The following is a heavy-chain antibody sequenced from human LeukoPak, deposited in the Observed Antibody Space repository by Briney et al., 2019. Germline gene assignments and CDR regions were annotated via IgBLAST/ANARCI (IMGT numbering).Heavy chain of an antibody. CDR1: GFTFSSYW. CDR2: IKQDGSEK. CDR3: ARGNLIAAAGTSSFDY. J-gene: IGHJ4*02. V-gene: IGHV3-7*01. D-gene: IGHD6-13*01. Sequence: GGSLRLSCAASGFTFSSYWMSWVRQAPGKGLEWVANIKQDGSEKYYVDSVKGRFTISRENAKNSLYLQMNSLKAEDTAVYYCARGNLIAAAGTSSFDYWGQGTLVTVSS.